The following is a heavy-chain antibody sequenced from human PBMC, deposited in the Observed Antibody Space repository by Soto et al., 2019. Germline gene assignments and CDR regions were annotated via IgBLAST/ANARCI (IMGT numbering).Heavy chain of an antibody. CDR2: IYYSGST. Sequence: PSETLSLTCTVSGGSISSGDYYWSWIRQPPGKGLEWIGYIYYSGSTDYNPSLKRRVTIAVDTSKSQFSLNLSSVTAADPAVSYCAPEVVPAPIFPPSWGKGTLVAVSS. D-gene: IGHD2-2*01. CDR1: GGSISSGDYY. CDR3: APEVVPAPIFPPS. J-gene: IGHJ5*02. V-gene: IGHV4-30-4*01.